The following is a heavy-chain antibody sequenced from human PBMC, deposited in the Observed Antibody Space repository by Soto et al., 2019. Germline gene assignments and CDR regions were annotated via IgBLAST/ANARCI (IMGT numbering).Heavy chain of an antibody. Sequence: SETLSLTCTVSGTSISSTFWWTWVRQPPGKGLEWIGEIYHTGSTKYNPSLKSRVTISVDKANNQFSLELRTETVADTAIYYCATLPPRIVVVKTELPTWGQGTLVTVS. V-gene: IGHV4-4*02. CDR2: IYHTGST. J-gene: IGHJ4*02. CDR1: GTSISSTFW. D-gene: IGHD2-15*01. CDR3: ATLPPRIVVVKTELPT.